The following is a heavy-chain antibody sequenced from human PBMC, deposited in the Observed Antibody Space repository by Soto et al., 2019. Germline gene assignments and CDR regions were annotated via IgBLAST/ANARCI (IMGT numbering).Heavy chain of an antibody. Sequence: GGSLRLSCAASGFTFSSYAMSWVRQAPGKGLEWVSAISGSGGSTYYADSVKGRFTISRDNSKNTLYLQMNSLRAEDTAVYYCAKDRSSPKLSSSWYFDYWGQGTLVTVSS. CDR2: ISGSGGST. V-gene: IGHV3-23*01. CDR1: GFTFSSYA. CDR3: AKDRSSPKLSSSWYFDY. D-gene: IGHD6-13*01. J-gene: IGHJ4*02.